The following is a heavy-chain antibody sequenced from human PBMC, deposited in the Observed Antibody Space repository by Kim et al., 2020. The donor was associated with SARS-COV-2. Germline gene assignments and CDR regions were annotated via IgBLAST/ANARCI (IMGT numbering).Heavy chain of an antibody. Sequence: TEYAASVKGRFTISRDDSKSIAYLQMNSLKTEDTAVYYCTRVRGYGDTDYWGQGTLVTVSS. CDR2: T. D-gene: IGHD4-17*01. V-gene: IGHV3-49*02. CDR3: TRVRGYGDTDY. J-gene: IGHJ4*02.